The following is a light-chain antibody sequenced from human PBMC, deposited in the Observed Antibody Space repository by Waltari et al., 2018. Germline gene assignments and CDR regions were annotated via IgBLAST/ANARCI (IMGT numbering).Light chain of an antibody. CDR2: DVL. J-gene: IGLJ1*01. Sequence: QSALTQPASVSGSPGQSITIPCPGTSSDVGGYNYVSWYQQHPGKAPKLMIYDVLNRPSGVSNRFSGSKSGNTASLTISGLQAEDEADYYCSSYTSTSTYVFGTGTKVTVL. CDR1: SSDVGGYNY. CDR3: SSYTSTSTYV. V-gene: IGLV2-14*03.